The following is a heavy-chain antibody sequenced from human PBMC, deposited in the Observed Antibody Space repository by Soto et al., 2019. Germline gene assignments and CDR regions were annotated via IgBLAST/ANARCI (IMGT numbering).Heavy chain of an antibody. D-gene: IGHD3-16*02. J-gene: IGHJ5*02. Sequence: QVQLQQWGAGLLKPSETLSLTCAVYGGSFSGYYWSWIRQPPGKGLEWIGEINHSGSTNYNPSLKSRVTISVDTSKNQFSLKLSSVTAADTAVYYCARVVWGSYRTIRRFDPWGQGTLVTVSS. V-gene: IGHV4-34*01. CDR3: ARVVWGSYRTIRRFDP. CDR2: INHSGST. CDR1: GGSFSGYY.